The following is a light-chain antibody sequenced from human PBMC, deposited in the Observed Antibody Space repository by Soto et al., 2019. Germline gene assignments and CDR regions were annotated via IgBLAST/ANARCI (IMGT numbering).Light chain of an antibody. CDR2: DTS. J-gene: IGKJ1*01. CDR1: QSVSSSY. Sequence: EIVLTQSPGTLSLSPGERATLSCRASQSVSSSYLAWYQQKPGQAPRLLIYDTSRRASGISDMFSGSESGTDFTLTISRVEPEDFAVFYCQQFGSSPPTFGQGTKVEIK. CDR3: QQFGSSPPT. V-gene: IGKV3-20*01.